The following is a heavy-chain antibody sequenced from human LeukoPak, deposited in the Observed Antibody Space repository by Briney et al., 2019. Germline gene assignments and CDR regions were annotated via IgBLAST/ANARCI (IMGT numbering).Heavy chain of an antibody. V-gene: IGHV3-48*01. CDR1: GFPLSSYS. Sequence: GESPRLSCAASGFPLSSYSINWVRQAPGKGLEWVSYISSSCSAIYYVDSIKGRFTVSRDNAKTSLFLQMNSPRAEDTAVYYCVRVKGSYFDYWGQGALVTVSS. D-gene: IGHD2-15*01. CDR3: VRVKGSYFDY. J-gene: IGHJ4*02. CDR2: ISSSCSAI.